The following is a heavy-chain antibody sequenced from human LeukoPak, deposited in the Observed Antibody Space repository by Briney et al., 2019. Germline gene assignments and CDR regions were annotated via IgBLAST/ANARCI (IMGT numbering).Heavy chain of an antibody. CDR1: GFTFSSFG. Sequence: GGSLRLSCAASGFTFSSFGMHWLRQAPGKGLEWVAFIRYDGSNKYYADSVKGRFTISRDNSKNTLYLQMSSLRADDTAVDYCAKDRGDYFDYWGQGTLVTVSS. CDR3: AKDRGDYFDY. D-gene: IGHD3-10*01. CDR2: IRYDGSNK. J-gene: IGHJ4*02. V-gene: IGHV3-30*02.